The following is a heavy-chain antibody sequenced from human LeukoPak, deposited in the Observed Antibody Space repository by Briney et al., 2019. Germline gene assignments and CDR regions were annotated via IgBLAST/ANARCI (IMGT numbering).Heavy chain of an antibody. CDR2: ISSSGSTI. V-gene: IGHV3-48*03. CDR1: GFTFSSYE. D-gene: IGHD5-18*01. J-gene: IGHJ5*02. Sequence: AGGSLRLSCAASGFTFSSYEMNWVRQAPGKGLEWVSYISSSGSTIYYADSVKGRFTISRDDAKNSLYLQMNSLRAEDTAVYYCARDSGYSYGAFDPWGQGTLVTVSS. CDR3: ARDSGYSYGAFDP.